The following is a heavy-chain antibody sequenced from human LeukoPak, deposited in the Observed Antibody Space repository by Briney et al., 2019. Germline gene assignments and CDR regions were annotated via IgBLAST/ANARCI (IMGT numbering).Heavy chain of an antibody. D-gene: IGHD2-2*01. CDR2: IYYSGST. J-gene: IGHJ6*03. V-gene: IGHV4-39*07. Sequence: GSLRLSCAASGFTFSSCWMNWVRQPPGKGLEWIGSIYYSGSTYYNPSLKSRVTISVDTSKNQFSLKLSSVTAADTAVYYCARERHDCSSTSCYVDYYYMDVWGKGTTVTISS. CDR3: ARERHDCSSTSCYVDYYYMDV. CDR1: GFTFSSCW.